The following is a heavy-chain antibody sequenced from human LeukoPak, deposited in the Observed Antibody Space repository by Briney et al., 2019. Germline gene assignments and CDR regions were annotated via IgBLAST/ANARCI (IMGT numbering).Heavy chain of an antibody. D-gene: IGHD6-13*01. V-gene: IGHV4-61*02. CDR1: GGSISSGSYY. J-gene: IGHJ5*02. CDR2: IYTSGST. Sequence: SETLSLTCTVSGGSISSGSYYWSWIRQPAGEGLEWIGRIYTSGSTNYNPSLKSRVTISVDTSKNQFSLKLSSVTAADTAVYYCARDKIPSAGTPRGFDPWGQGTLVTVSS. CDR3: ARDKIPSAGTPRGFDP.